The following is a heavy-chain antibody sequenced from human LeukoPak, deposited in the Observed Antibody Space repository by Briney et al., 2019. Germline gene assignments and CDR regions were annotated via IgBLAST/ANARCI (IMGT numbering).Heavy chain of an antibody. Sequence: QSGGSLRLSCAASGFTFSSYEMNWVRQAPGKGLEWVSYISSSGTTIYYADSVKGRFTISRDNAKDSLYLHMNSLRAEDTAVYYCARPRYGGAFDIWGQGTMVTVSS. J-gene: IGHJ3*02. CDR1: GFTFSSYE. CDR3: ARPRYGGAFDI. V-gene: IGHV3-48*03. CDR2: ISSSGTTI. D-gene: IGHD5-12*01.